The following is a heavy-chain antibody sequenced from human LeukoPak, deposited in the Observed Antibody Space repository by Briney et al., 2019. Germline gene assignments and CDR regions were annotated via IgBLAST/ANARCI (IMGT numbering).Heavy chain of an antibody. CDR3: ARDVAVVTATQAKAFDI. CDR1: GYTFTSYY. D-gene: IGHD2-21*02. CDR2: INPSGGTT. V-gene: IGHV1-46*01. J-gene: IGHJ3*02. Sequence: ASVKVSCKASGYTFTSYYIHWVRLAPGQGLEWMGIINPSGGTTSYPHKFQDRVTMTRDTSTSTIYMELSSLRSEDTALYYCARDVAVVTATQAKAFDIWGQGTMVTVSS.